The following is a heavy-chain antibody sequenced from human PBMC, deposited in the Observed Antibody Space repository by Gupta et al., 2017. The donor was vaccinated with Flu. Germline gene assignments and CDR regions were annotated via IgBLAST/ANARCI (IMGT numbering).Heavy chain of an antibody. Sequence: QVQLQEAGPGLVRPSETLSLACTVSGGSINSYYWNWIRQPPGKGLEWIGYVHHSGRANYNPPLRSRVTMSVDTSKNQFSLKLTSVTAADTAFYYCAKWSENSRSYDICGRGAMVTVSS. V-gene: IGHV4-59*01. CDR2: VHHSGRA. CDR1: GGSINSYY. J-gene: IGHJ3*02. D-gene: IGHD2-8*01. CDR3: AKWSENSRSYDI.